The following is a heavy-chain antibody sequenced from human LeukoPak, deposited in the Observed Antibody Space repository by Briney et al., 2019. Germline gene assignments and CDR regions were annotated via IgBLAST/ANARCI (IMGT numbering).Heavy chain of an antibody. CDR1: GFIFSDYA. J-gene: IGHJ4*02. D-gene: IGHD3-10*01. V-gene: IGHV3-74*01. CDR3: ARGARGSGTASDY. CDR2: IISDGSTT. Sequence: GGSLRLSCAASGFIFSDYAMHWVRRAPGKGLVWVSRIISDGSTTDYADSVKGRFTISRDNAKNTLYLQMNSLRAEDTAVYYCARGARGSGTASDYWGQGTLVTVSS.